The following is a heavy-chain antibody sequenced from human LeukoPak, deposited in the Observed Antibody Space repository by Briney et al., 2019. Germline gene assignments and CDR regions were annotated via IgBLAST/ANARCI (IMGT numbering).Heavy chain of an antibody. V-gene: IGHV4-59*01. Sequence: SETLSLTCAVYGGSFSGYYWSWIRQPPGKGLAWIGYVYYSGSTDNNPSLKSRVTISVDTSKNQFSLKLSSVTAADTAVYYCARGRSGYNWAFDIWGQGTMVTASS. J-gene: IGHJ3*02. D-gene: IGHD5-24*01. CDR3: ARGRSGYNWAFDI. CDR1: GGSFSGYY. CDR2: VYYSGST.